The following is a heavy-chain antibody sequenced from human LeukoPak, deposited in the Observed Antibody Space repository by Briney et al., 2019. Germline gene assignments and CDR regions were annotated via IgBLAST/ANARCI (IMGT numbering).Heavy chain of an antibody. J-gene: IGHJ2*01. Sequence: ASVKVSCKASGYTFTSYYMHWVRQAPGQGLEWMGIINPSGGSTSYAQKFQGRVTMTRDTSTSTVYMELSSLRSDDTAVYYCARDRGGWYANWYFDLWGRGTLVTVSS. CDR1: GYTFTSYY. CDR2: INPSGGST. D-gene: IGHD6-19*01. V-gene: IGHV1-46*01. CDR3: ARDRGGWYANWYFDL.